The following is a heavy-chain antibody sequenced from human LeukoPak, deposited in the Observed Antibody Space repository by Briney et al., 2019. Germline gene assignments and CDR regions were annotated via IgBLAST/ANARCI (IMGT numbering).Heavy chain of an antibody. CDR2: IKSKTDGGTT. Sequence: GGSLRLSCAASGFSISTYGVTWVRRAPGKGLEWVGRIKSKTDGGTTDYAAPVKGRFTISRDDSKNTLYLQMNSLKTEDTAVYYCTTDPGQVPDYYYYGMDVWGQGTTVTVSS. J-gene: IGHJ6*02. CDR3: TTDPGQVPDYYYYGMDV. V-gene: IGHV3-15*01. CDR1: GFSISTYG. D-gene: IGHD1-1*01.